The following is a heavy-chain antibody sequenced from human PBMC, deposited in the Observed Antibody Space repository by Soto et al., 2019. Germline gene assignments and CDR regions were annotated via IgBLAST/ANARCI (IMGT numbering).Heavy chain of an antibody. CDR3: AKDLDDYSSAIDF. D-gene: IGHD4-4*01. CDR1: GFSFRKYA. Sequence: EVQLLESGGGLVQPGGSLRLSSVGSGFSFRKYAMNWVRQAPGKGLEWVSGISGSGGSGRGFYADPVKGRFTISRDNSKNTLYLEMNSLRAEDTAVYYCAKDLDDYSSAIDFWGQGTLVTVSS. V-gene: IGHV3-23*01. CDR2: ISGSGGSGRG. J-gene: IGHJ4*02.